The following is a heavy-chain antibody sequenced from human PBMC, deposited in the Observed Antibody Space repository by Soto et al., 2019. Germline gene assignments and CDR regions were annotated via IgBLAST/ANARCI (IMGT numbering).Heavy chain of an antibody. V-gene: IGHV1-2*04. CDR3: ARDHIPVVHLGFRHFDY. J-gene: IGHJ4*02. CDR1: GYTFTGYY. D-gene: IGHD2-21*01. Sequence: ASVKVSCKASGYTFTGYYMHWVRQAPGQGLEWMGWINPNSGGTNYAQKFQGWVTMTRDTSISTAYMELSSLRAEDTAVYYCARDHIPVVHLGFRHFDYWGQGTLVTVSS. CDR2: INPNSGGT.